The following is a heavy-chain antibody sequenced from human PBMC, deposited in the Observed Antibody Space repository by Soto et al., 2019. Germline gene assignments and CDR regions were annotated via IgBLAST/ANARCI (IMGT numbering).Heavy chain of an antibody. CDR1: GLTVSGKKY. Sequence: DVQLVESGGGLIQPGGSLRLSCAAFGLTVSGKKYMAWVRQAPGRGLEWVSGLYDVDGTYYADSVKGRFTVSSDSSKSMVYLQMNSLRPDDTAIYYCASWLLREHAYDIWGVGTTVTVSS. CDR3: ASWLLREHAYDI. V-gene: IGHV3-53*01. J-gene: IGHJ3*02. CDR2: LYDVDGT. D-gene: IGHD1-26*01.